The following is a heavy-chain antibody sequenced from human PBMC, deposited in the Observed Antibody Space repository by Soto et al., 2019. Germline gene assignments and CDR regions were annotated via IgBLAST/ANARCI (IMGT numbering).Heavy chain of an antibody. CDR2: ISSSGSTI. V-gene: IGHV3-48*03. CDR3: ARSSKYPGTTDY. CDR1: GFTFSSYE. Sequence: GGSLRLSCAASGFTFSSYEMNWVRQAPGKGLEWVSYISSSGSTIYYADSVKGRFTISRDNAKNSLYLQMNSLRAEDTAVYYCARSSKYPGTTDYWGQGTLVTVSS. J-gene: IGHJ4*02. D-gene: IGHD1-7*01.